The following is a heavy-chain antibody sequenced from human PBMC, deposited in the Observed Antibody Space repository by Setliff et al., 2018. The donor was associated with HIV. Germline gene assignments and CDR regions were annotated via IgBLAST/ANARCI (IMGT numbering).Heavy chain of an antibody. CDR2: INSDGSST. Sequence: GGSLRLSCAASGFTVSTYWMHWVRQAPGKGLVWVSRINSDGSSTKYADYVKGRFTISRDNARNTLYLQLNSLSAEDTAVYYCARDMPVAGHSRGYWGQGTLVTVSS. CDR3: ARDMPVAGHSRGY. CDR1: GFTVSTYW. V-gene: IGHV3-74*03. J-gene: IGHJ4*02. D-gene: IGHD6-19*01.